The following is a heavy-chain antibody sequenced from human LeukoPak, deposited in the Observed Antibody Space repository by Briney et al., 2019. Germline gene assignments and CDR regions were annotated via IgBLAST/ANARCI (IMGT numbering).Heavy chain of an antibody. V-gene: IGHV1-18*01. CDR3: ARDREQAYYDSSGYIDY. D-gene: IGHD3-22*01. CDR2: ISAYNGNT. Sequence: ASVKVSCKASGYTFTSYGISWVRQAPGQGLEWMGWISAYNGNTNYAQKLQGRVTMTTDTSTSTAYMELRSLRSDDTAVYYCARDREQAYYDSSGYIDYWGQGTLVTVSS. J-gene: IGHJ4*02. CDR1: GYTFTSYG.